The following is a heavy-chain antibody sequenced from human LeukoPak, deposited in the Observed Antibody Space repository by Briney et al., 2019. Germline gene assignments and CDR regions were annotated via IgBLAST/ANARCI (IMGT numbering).Heavy chain of an antibody. CDR3: ARGGPLQLWLTDAFDI. Sequence: GGSLRLSCAASGFTVSSNFMSWVRQAPGKGLEWVSVIYNGVNTDYADSVKGRFTISRDNAKNSLYLQMNSLRAEDTAVYYCARGGPLQLWLTDAFDIWGQGTMVTVSS. CDR2: IYNGVNT. D-gene: IGHD5-18*01. V-gene: IGHV3-53*01. CDR1: GFTVSSNF. J-gene: IGHJ3*02.